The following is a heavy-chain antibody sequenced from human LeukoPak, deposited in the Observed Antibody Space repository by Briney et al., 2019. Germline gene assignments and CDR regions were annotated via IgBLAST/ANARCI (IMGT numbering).Heavy chain of an antibody. CDR1: GYTFTSYG. CDR2: ISAYNGNT. CDR3: ARESYSSGQYYFDY. D-gene: IGHD6-19*01. Sequence: ASVKVSCKASGYTFTSYGISWVRQAPGQGLEWMGWISAYNGNTNYAQKLQGRVTMTTDTSTSTAYMGLGSLRSDDTAVYYCARESYSSGQYYFDYWGQGTLVTVSS. J-gene: IGHJ4*02. V-gene: IGHV1-18*01.